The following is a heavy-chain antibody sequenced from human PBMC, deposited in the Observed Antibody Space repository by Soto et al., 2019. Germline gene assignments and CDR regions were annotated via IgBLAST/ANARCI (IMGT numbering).Heavy chain of an antibody. CDR3: TTVGQYYDSSGHGYFDH. V-gene: IGHV3-15*01. D-gene: IGHD3-22*01. Sequence: GGSLRLSCAASGFTLTNAWMGWVRQAPGTGLEWVGRIKSKTHGGTTDYAAPVKGRFTITREDSKNTLYLQMNSLKTEDTAVYYCTTVGQYYDSSGHGYFDHWGQGTLVTVSS. J-gene: IGHJ4*02. CDR2: IKSKTHGGTT. CDR1: GFTLTNAW.